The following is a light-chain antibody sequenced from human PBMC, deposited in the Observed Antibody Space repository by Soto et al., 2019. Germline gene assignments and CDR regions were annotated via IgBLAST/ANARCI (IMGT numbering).Light chain of an antibody. CDR1: SSDIGNYNY. V-gene: IGLV2-14*01. CDR3: SSYTTGNTLVS. CDR2: EVN. Sequence: QSALTQPASVSGSPGQSITISCTGTSSDIGNYNYVSWYQQHPGKAPKLIIYEVNNRPSGVSNRFSGSKSDNTASLTISGLQAEDEADYYCSSYTTGNTLVSFGTGTKLTVL. J-gene: IGLJ1*01.